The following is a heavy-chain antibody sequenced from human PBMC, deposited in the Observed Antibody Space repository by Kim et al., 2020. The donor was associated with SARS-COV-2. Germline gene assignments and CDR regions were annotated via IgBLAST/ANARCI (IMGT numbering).Heavy chain of an antibody. D-gene: IGHD3-10*01. Sequence: GGSLRLSCAASGFTFDDYAMHWVRQAPGKGLEWVSGISWNSGSIGYADSVKGRFTISRDNAKNSLYLQMNSLRAEDTDLYYCAKGVWFGALLDYYGMDV. V-gene: IGHV3-9*01. CDR2: ISWNSGSI. CDR1: GFTFDDYA. CDR3: AKGVWFGALLDYYGMDV. J-gene: IGHJ6*01.